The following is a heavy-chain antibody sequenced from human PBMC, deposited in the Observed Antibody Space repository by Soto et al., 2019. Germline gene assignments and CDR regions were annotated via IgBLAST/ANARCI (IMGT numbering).Heavy chain of an antibody. V-gene: IGHV4-34*01. J-gene: IGHJ3*01. Sequence: SETLSLTCAVYVGSFSGYAWSWIRQPPGKGLEWIGEINHRGSANYNPSLKSRVTISVDTSKNQFSLKLSSVTAADTALYYCARGPYYDILTGYSAAFDRWGQGKMVTVS. CDR2: INHRGSA. D-gene: IGHD3-9*01. CDR3: ARGPYYDILTGYSAAFDR. CDR1: VGSFSGYA.